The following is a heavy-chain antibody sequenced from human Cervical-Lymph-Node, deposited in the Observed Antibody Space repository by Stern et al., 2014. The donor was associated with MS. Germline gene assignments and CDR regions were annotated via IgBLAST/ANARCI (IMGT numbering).Heavy chain of an antibody. J-gene: IGHJ4*02. CDR3: ARLSTAVDF. CDR2: ISHSGDT. CDR1: GGSISSRY. V-gene: IGHV4-59*08. Sequence: MQLVESGPGLVKPSETLSLTCAVSGGSISSRYWGWIRQPPGKGLEWLGLISHSGDTKYNPSLKSRVTISLDTSKNQFSLKVTSVTAADTAVYYCARLSTAVDFWGQGTLVTVSS.